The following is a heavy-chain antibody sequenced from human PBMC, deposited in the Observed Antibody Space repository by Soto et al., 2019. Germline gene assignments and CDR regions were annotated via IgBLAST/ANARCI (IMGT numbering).Heavy chain of an antibody. CDR2: IYYSGST. J-gene: IGHJ6*02. Sequence: TSETLSLTCTVSVGSSSSYYWSWIRQPPGKGLEWIGYIYYSGSTNYNPSLKSRVTISVDTSKNQFSLKLSSVTAADTAVYYCARAPEGTGTTSVYYYYGMDVWGQGTTVTVSS. CDR1: VGSSSSYY. V-gene: IGHV4-59*01. CDR3: ARAPEGTGTTSVYYYYGMDV. D-gene: IGHD1-7*01.